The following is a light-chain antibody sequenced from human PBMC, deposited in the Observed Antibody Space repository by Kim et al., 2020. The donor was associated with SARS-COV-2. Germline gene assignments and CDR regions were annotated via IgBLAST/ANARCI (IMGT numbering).Light chain of an antibody. CDR1: QSISSW. Sequence: DIQMTQSPSTLSASVGDRVTITCRASQSISSWLAWYQQKPGKAPKLLIYKASNLESGVPPRFSGSGSGTEFTLTISSLQPDDFATYYCQHYNSYPWTFGQGTKVDIK. V-gene: IGKV1-5*03. J-gene: IGKJ1*01. CDR3: QHYNSYPWT. CDR2: KAS.